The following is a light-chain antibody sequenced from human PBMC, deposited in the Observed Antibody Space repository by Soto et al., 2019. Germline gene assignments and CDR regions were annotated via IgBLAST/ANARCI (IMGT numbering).Light chain of an antibody. CDR3: AAWDDSLNGWV. Sequence: QLVLTQPPSASGTPGQRVTISCSGSSFNIGSNTVNWYQQLPGTAPKLLIYSNNQRPSGVPDRFSGSKSGTSASLAISGLQSEDEADYYCAAWDDSLNGWVFGGGTKLTVL. J-gene: IGLJ3*02. CDR1: SFNIGSNT. V-gene: IGLV1-44*01. CDR2: SNN.